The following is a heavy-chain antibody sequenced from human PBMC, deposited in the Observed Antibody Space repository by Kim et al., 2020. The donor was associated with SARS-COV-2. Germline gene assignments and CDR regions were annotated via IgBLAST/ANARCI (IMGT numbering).Heavy chain of an antibody. D-gene: IGHD3-16*01. CDR3: ARDPVRRDAYNFDS. Sequence: NPSLADRVTISFDTDKNKFSLKLSSVTAADTAVYFCARDPVRRDAYNFDSWGQGTLVTVSS. V-gene: IGHV4-39*07. J-gene: IGHJ4*02.